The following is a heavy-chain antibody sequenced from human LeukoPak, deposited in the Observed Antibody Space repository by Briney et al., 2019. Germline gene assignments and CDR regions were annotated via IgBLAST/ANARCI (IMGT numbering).Heavy chain of an antibody. Sequence: ASVKVSCKASGYTFTSYGISWVRQAPGQGLEWMGWISAYNGNTNYAQKLQGRVTMTTDTSTSTAYMELRSLRSDDTAVYYCASDHCSSTSCYKEGYYYYYYGMDVWGQGTTVTVSS. J-gene: IGHJ6*02. CDR3: ASDHCSSTSCYKEGYYYYYYGMDV. CDR2: ISAYNGNT. V-gene: IGHV1-18*01. CDR1: GYTFTSYG. D-gene: IGHD2-2*02.